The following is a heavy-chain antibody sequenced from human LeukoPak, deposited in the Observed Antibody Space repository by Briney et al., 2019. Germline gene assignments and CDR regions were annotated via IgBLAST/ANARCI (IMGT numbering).Heavy chain of an antibody. D-gene: IGHD5-18*01. Sequence: SVKVSCKASGGTFSSYAISWVRQAPGQGLEWMGGIIPIFGTANYAQKFQGRVTITADESTSTAYMELSSLRSEDTAVYYCAKDFKIQLWSTRGVFDIWGQGTMVTVSS. CDR3: AKDFKIQLWSTRGVFDI. CDR1: GGTFSSYA. CDR2: IIPIFGTA. J-gene: IGHJ3*02. V-gene: IGHV1-69*01.